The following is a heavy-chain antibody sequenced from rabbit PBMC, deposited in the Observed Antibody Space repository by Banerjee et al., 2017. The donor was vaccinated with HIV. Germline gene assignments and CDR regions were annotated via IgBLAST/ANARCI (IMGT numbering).Heavy chain of an antibody. D-gene: IGHD7-1*01. J-gene: IGHJ4*01. CDR3: ARYVTGGYAGYGIDL. CDR1: SSYW. CDR2: IYNGDGST. V-gene: IGHV1S45*01. Sequence: SSYWICWVRQAPGKGLEWIGCIYNGDGSTYYASWAKGRFTISKTSSTTVTLQMTSLTDADTATYFCARYVTGGYAGYGIDLWGQGTLVTVS.